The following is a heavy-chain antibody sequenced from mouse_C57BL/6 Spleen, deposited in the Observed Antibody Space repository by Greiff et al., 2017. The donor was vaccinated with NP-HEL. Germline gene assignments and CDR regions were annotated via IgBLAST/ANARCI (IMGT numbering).Heavy chain of an antibody. D-gene: IGHD2-3*01. CDR1: GYTFTDYE. V-gene: IGHV1-15*01. CDR2: IDPETGGT. Sequence: QVQLKQSGAELVRPGASVTLSCKASGYTFTDYEMHWVKQTPVHGLEWIGAIDPETGGTAYNQKFKGKAILTADKSSSTAYMELRSLTSEDSAVYYCTSDGYDYAMDYWGQGTSVTVSS. J-gene: IGHJ4*01. CDR3: TSDGYDYAMDY.